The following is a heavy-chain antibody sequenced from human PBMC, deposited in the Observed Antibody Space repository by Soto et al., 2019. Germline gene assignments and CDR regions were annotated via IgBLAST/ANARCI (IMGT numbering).Heavy chain of an antibody. Sequence: PSETLSLTCTVSGGSTSSDNYWSWIRQPPGKGLEWIGHIYYSGNTDYNPSLKSRLAISIDTSKNQFSLKLSSVTAADTAVYFCAREGGESSDGLYYFDSWGQGSLVTVSS. V-gene: IGHV4-30-4*01. J-gene: IGHJ4*02. D-gene: IGHD3-16*01. CDR1: GGSTSSDNY. CDR3: AREGGESSDGLYYFDS. CDR2: IYYSGNT.